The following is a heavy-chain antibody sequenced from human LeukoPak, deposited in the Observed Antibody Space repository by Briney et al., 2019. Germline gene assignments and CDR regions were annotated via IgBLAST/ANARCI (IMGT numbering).Heavy chain of an antibody. Sequence: GGSLRLSCTASGFTFGDYAMSWFRQAPGKGLEWVSVIYSGGSTDYADSVKGRFTISRDNSKNTVYLQMNSLRPEDTAMYYCAREGGYVFDYWGQGTLVTVSS. J-gene: IGHJ4*02. CDR3: AREGGYVFDY. D-gene: IGHD5-12*01. CDR2: IYSGGST. CDR1: GFTFGDYA. V-gene: IGHV3-53*01.